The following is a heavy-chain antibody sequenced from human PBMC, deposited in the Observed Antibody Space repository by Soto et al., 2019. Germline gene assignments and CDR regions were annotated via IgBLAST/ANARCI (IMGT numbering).Heavy chain of an antibody. J-gene: IGHJ4*02. CDR2: IYHSGST. Sequence: SETLSLTCAVSGGSISSGGYSWSWTRQPPGKGLEWIGYIYHSGSTYYNPSLKSRVTISVDRSKNQFSLKLSSVTAADTAVYYCARGYSSGWAHFDYWGQGTLVTVSS. CDR3: ARGYSSGWAHFDY. D-gene: IGHD6-19*01. V-gene: IGHV4-30-2*01. CDR1: GGSISSGGYS.